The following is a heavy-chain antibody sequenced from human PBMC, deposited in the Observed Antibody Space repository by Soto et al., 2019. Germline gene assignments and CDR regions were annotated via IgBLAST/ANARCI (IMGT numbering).Heavy chain of an antibody. CDR3: AMLGGWSGGSSGMDV. CDR1: GLIFSDYH. J-gene: IGHJ6*02. CDR2: IRRKANSYTT. V-gene: IGHV3-72*01. Sequence: EVQLVESGGGLVQPGGSLRLSCAASGLIFSDYHMDWVRQAPGTGLEWVGRIRRKANSYTTEYAASVKGRFTISRDASKNSLYLQMNSLKSEDTAVYYCAMLGGWSGGSSGMDVWGQGTTVTVSS. D-gene: IGHD6-19*01.